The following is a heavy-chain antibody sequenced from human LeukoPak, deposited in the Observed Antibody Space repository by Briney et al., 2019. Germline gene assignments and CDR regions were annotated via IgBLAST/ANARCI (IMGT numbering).Heavy chain of an antibody. CDR3: ARGGYYRLYFDY. V-gene: IGHV4-34*01. D-gene: IGHD3-22*01. J-gene: IGHJ4*02. CDR2: INHSGST. CDR1: GGSFSGYY. Sequence: SETLSLTCAVYGGSFSGYYWSWIRQPPGKGLEWIGEINHSGSTNYNPSLKSRVTISVDTSKNQFSLKLSSVTAADTAVYYCARGGYYRLYFDYWGQGTLGTVSS.